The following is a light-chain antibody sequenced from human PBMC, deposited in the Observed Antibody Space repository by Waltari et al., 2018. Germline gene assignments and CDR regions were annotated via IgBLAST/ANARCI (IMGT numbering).Light chain of an antibody. CDR3: QNYDSAPLT. Sequence: DIQMTQSPSSLSASVGDRVTLTCRASQGISNYLAWYKQKPWKVPKLLIKAASTLQSGVQCRFRGSGSGTEFTRTISSLQPEDFATYYCQNYDSAPLTFGPGTKVDIK. J-gene: IGKJ3*01. CDR2: AAS. CDR1: QGISNY. V-gene: IGKV1-27*01.